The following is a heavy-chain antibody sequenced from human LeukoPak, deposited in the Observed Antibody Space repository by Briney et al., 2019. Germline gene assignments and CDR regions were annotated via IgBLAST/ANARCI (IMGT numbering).Heavy chain of an antibody. V-gene: IGHV1-69*06. CDR3: ARVRYRLAETYIDY. Sequence: SVKVSCKASGGTLSSYAISWVRQAPGQGLEWMGGIIPIFGTANYAQKFRGRVTITADKSTRTAYMELSSLRSEDTAVYYCARVRYRLAETYIDYWGQGTLVTVSS. CDR1: GGTLSSYA. J-gene: IGHJ4*02. D-gene: IGHD3-16*01. CDR2: IIPIFGTA.